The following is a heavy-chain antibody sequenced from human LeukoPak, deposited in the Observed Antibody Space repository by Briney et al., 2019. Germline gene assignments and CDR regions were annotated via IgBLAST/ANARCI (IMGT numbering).Heavy chain of an antibody. D-gene: IGHD3-22*01. CDR2: ISAYNGNT. J-gene: IGHJ4*02. V-gene: IGHV1-18*04. CDR3: ARDAYDSSGYYYY. Sequence: ASVKVSCKASGYPFTAYYMHWVRQAPGQGLEWMGWISAYNGNTNYAQKLQGRVTMTTDTSTSTAYMELRSLRSDDTAVYYCARDAYDSSGYYYYWGQGTLVTVFS. CDR1: GYPFTAYY.